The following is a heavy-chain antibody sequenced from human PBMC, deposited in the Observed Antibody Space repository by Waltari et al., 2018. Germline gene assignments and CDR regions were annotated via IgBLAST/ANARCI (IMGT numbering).Heavy chain of an antibody. CDR2: ISYDGSNK. CDR3: ARGAVAGMVDY. J-gene: IGHJ4*02. D-gene: IGHD6-19*01. CDR1: GFTFSSYA. V-gene: IGHV3-30-3*01. Sequence: QVQLVGSGGGVVQPGRSLSLSCAASGFTFSSYAMHWVRQAPGKGLEWVAVISYDGSNKYYADSVKGRFTISRDNAKNTLYLQMNSLRAEDTAVYYCARGAVAGMVDYWGQGTLVTVSS.